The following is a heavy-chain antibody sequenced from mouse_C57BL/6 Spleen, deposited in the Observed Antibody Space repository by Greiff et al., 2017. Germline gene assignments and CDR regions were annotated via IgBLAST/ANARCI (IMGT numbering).Heavy chain of an antibody. J-gene: IGHJ2*01. CDR2: IDPSDSYT. Sequence: QVQLQQPGAELVKPGASVKLSCKASGYTFTSYWMQWVKQRPGQGLEWIGEIDPSDSYTNYNQKFKGKATLTVDTSSSTAYMQLSSLTSEDSAVYYCARNGYEIDYWGQGTTLTVSS. D-gene: IGHD2-2*01. CDR1: GYTFTSYW. CDR3: ARNGYEIDY. V-gene: IGHV1-50*01.